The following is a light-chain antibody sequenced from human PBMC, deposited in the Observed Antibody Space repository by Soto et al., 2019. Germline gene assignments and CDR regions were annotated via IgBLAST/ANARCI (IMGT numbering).Light chain of an antibody. J-gene: IGKJ2*01. CDR1: QPISNW. V-gene: IGKV1-5*01. Sequence: DIRMTQSPSTLSASVGDRVTISCRASQPISNWLAWYQQSPGEAPKLLISASSNLEGGVPPRFSGTGSGSQYTLTISSLQPDDSATYYCQQYNSDPYTFGQGTKLQIK. CDR3: QQYNSDPYT. CDR2: ASS.